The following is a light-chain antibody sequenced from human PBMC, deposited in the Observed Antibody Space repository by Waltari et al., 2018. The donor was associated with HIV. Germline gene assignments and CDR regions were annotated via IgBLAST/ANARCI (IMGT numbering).Light chain of an antibody. CDR1: SSDAGGYNY. J-gene: IGLJ3*02. CDR2: DVT. Sequence: QSALTPPASVSGSPGQSITISCAGTSSDAGGYNYVPWFQQPPGKAPKLIIYDVTNRPPGVFNRFSGSKSGNTASLTISGLQAEDEADYYCTSYTNIRTWVFGGGTKLTVL. V-gene: IGLV2-14*03. CDR3: TSYTNIRTWV.